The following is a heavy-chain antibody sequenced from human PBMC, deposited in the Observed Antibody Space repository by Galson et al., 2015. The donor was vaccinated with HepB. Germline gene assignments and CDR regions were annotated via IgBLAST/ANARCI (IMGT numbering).Heavy chain of an antibody. V-gene: IGHV3-7*03. CDR1: GFTFSSYG. CDR2: IKQDGSEK. CDR3: ARGDYSSSPTDY. Sequence: SLRLSCAASGFTFSSYGMSWVRQAPGKGLEWVANIKQDGSEKYYVDSVKGRFTISRDNAKNSLYLQMNSLRAEDTAVYYCARGDYSSSPTDYWGKGTLVTVSS. J-gene: IGHJ4*02. D-gene: IGHD6-13*01.